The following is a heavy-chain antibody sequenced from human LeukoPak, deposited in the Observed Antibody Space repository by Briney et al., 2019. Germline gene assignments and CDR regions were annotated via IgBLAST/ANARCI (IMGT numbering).Heavy chain of an antibody. CDR3: ARNSSSRKPYFDY. J-gene: IGHJ4*02. Sequence: GSLRLSCAGSGFTFSSYWMSWVRPAPGKGLEWVANIKQDGSEKYYVDSVKGRFTISRDNAKNSLYLQMNGLRAEDTAVYYCARNSSSRKPYFDYWGQGTLVTVSS. CDR1: GFTFSSYW. CDR2: IKQDGSEK. V-gene: IGHV3-7*01. D-gene: IGHD6-13*01.